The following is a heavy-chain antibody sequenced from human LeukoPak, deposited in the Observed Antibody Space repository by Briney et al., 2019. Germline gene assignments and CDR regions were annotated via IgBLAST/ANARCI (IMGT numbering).Heavy chain of an antibody. V-gene: IGHV3-23*01. CDR1: GFTFSSYA. Sequence: GGSLRLSCAASGFTFSSYAMNWVRQAPGKGLEWVSISGSGGDTYYADSVKGRFTISRDNSKNTLYLQMNSLRAEDTAVYYCAKARGATYGTYYFDYWGRGTLVTVSS. D-gene: IGHD4/OR15-4a*01. J-gene: IGHJ4*02. CDR2: ISGSGGDT. CDR3: AKARGATYGTYYFDY.